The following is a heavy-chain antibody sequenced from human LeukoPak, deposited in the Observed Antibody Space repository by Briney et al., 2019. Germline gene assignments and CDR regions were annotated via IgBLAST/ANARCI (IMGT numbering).Heavy chain of an antibody. V-gene: IGHV1-3*01. CDR2: INAGNGNT. Sequence: ASVKVSCKASGYTFTSYAMHWVRQAPGQRLEWMGWINAGNGNTKYSQKFRGRVTITRDTSASTAYMELSSLRSEDTAVYYCARGPQGYSNYYYYYGMDVWGQGTTVTVSS. D-gene: IGHD4-11*01. CDR3: ARGPQGYSNYYYYYGMDV. J-gene: IGHJ6*02. CDR1: GYTFTSYA.